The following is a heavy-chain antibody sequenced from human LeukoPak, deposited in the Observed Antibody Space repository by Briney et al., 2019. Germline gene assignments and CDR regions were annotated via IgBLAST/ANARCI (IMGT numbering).Heavy chain of an antibody. Sequence: GESLKIFCKGSGYSFTSYWIGWVRQMPGEGLEWMGIIYRGYSDTRYSPSFQSQVTISADQSISTAYLQWSSLKASDTAMYYCARRFGTYYYDSSGYSGAFDIWGQGTMVTVPS. D-gene: IGHD3-22*01. J-gene: IGHJ3*02. CDR1: GYSFTSYW. CDR3: ARRFGTYYYDSSGYSGAFDI. CDR2: IYRGYSDT. V-gene: IGHV5-51*01.